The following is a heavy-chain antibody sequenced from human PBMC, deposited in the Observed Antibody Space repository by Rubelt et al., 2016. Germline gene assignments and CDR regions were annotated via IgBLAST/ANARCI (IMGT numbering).Heavy chain of an antibody. CDR2: IYYSGST. Sequence: ETLSLTCTVSGGSISSYYWSWIRQPPGKGLEWIGYIYYSGSTNYNPSLKSRVTISVDTSKNQFSLKLSSVTAADTAVYYCARDLWSGEFDPWGQGTLVTVSS. J-gene: IGHJ5*02. CDR3: ARDLWSGEFDP. CDR1: GGSISSYY. V-gene: IGHV4-59*12. D-gene: IGHD3-3*01.